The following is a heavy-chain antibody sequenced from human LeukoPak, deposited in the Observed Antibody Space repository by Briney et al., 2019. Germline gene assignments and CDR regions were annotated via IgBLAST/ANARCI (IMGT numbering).Heavy chain of an antibody. CDR2: IYYSGST. J-gene: IGHJ4*02. D-gene: IGHD3-16*01. Sequence: SETLSLTCTVSGGSISSGGYYWSWIRQHPGKGLEWIGYIYYSGSTYYNPSLKSRVTISVDTSKNQFSLKLSSVTAADTAVYYCARAPRGEAPNYFDYWGQGTLVTVSS. CDR1: GGSISSGGYY. V-gene: IGHV4-31*03. CDR3: ARAPRGEAPNYFDY.